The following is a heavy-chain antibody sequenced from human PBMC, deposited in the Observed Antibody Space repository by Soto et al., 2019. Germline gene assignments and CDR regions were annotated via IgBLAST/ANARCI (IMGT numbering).Heavy chain of an antibody. Sequence: QVTLKESGPTLVKPTQTLTLTCTVSGLSLRTTGVGVGWVRQPQGKALEWLALLYWDDDKRYSPSLRSRLTIAKDSSEKQVVLTMTNMDTVDTATYYCVQSRCGGDCLEIYSSHAYNGLDVWGQGTTVTVSS. CDR3: VQSRCGGDCLEIYSSHAYNGLDV. CDR2: LYWDDDK. J-gene: IGHJ6*02. V-gene: IGHV2-5*02. CDR1: GLSLRTTGVG. D-gene: IGHD2-21*02.